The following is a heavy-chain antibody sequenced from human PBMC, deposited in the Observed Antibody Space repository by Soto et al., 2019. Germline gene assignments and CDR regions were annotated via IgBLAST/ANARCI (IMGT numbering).Heavy chain of an antibody. CDR2: INSDGSST. CDR1: GFTFSSYW. CDR3: AKGGDDYGADNTFDY. V-gene: IGHV3-74*01. D-gene: IGHD4-17*01. Sequence: PGGSLRLSCAASGFTFSSYWMHWVRQAPGKGLVWVSRINSDGSSTSYADSVKGRFTISRDNAKNTLYLQMNSLRAEDTAVYYCAKGGDDYGADNTFDYWGQGTLLTISS. J-gene: IGHJ4*02.